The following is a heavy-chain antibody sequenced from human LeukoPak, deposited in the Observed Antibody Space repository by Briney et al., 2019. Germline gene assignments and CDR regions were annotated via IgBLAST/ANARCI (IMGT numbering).Heavy chain of an antibody. CDR1: GGTFSSYA. Sequence: ASVKVSCKASGGTFSSYAISWVRQAPGQGLEWMGGIIPIFGTANYAQKFQGRVTITADESTSTAYMGLSSLRSEDTAVYYCARAVSRGAYYFDYWGQGTLVTVSS. J-gene: IGHJ4*02. D-gene: IGHD3-10*01. CDR3: ARAVSRGAYYFDY. V-gene: IGHV1-69*13. CDR2: IIPIFGTA.